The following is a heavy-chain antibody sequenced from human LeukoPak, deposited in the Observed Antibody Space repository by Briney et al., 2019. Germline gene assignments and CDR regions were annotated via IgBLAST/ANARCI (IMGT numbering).Heavy chain of an antibody. Sequence: SETLSLTCAVSGGSISSRTYYWAWIRQPPGKGLEWIGSIHYSGSTYYNPSLKSRVTISVDTSRNQFSLRLSSVTAADTAVYYCARQIVGATYFEYWGQGTLVTVSS. J-gene: IGHJ4*02. V-gene: IGHV4-39*01. CDR2: IHYSGST. CDR1: GGSISSRTYY. CDR3: ARQIVGATYFEY. D-gene: IGHD1-26*01.